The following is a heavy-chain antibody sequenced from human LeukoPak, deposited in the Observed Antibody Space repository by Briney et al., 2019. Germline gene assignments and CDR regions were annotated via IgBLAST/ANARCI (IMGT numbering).Heavy chain of an antibody. J-gene: IGHJ4*02. V-gene: IGHV3-21*01. CDR3: AREGIAAAGYYFDY. CDR1: GFTFSSYS. CDR2: ISSSSSYI. D-gene: IGHD6-13*01. Sequence: GGSLRLSCAASGFTFSSYSMNWVRQAPGKGLEWVSSISSSSSYIYYADSVKGRFTISRDNAKNSLCLQMNSLRAEDTAVYYCAREGIAAAGYYFDYWGQGTLVTVSS.